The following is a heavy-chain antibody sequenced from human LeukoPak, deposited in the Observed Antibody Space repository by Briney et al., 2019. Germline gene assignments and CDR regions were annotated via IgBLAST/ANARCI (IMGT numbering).Heavy chain of an antibody. Sequence: SETLSLTCAVYGGSFSGYYWSWIRQPPGKGLEWIGYIYYSGSTNYNPSLKSRVTISVDTSKNQFSLKLSPVTAADTAVYYCARHELDSSGYGMGFDYWGQGTLVTVSS. J-gene: IGHJ4*02. CDR1: GGSFSGYY. D-gene: IGHD3-22*01. CDR2: IYYSGST. CDR3: ARHELDSSGYGMGFDY. V-gene: IGHV4-59*08.